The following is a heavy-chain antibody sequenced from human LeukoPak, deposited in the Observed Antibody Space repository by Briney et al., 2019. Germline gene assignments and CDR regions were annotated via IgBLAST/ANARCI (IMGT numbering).Heavy chain of an antibody. CDR3: ARDVYRYYFDY. Sequence: GGSLRLSCAASGFTFSSYWMGWVRQAPGEGLEWVANIKQDGSEKYYVDPVKGRFTISRDNAKNSLYLQMNGLRAEDTAVYYCARDVYRYYFDYWGQGTLVTVSS. D-gene: IGHD4-11*01. CDR1: GFTFSSYW. V-gene: IGHV3-7*01. CDR2: IKQDGSEK. J-gene: IGHJ4*02.